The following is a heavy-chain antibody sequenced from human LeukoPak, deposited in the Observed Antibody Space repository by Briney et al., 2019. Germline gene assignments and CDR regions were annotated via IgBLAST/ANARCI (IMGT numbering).Heavy chain of an antibody. CDR2: IYYSGST. D-gene: IGHD1-26*01. J-gene: IGHJ4*02. CDR3: ARDGYSAIDY. Sequence: SETLSLTCTVSGGPISSYYWSWIRQPPGKGLEWIGYIYYSGSTNYNPSLKSRVTISVDTSKKQFSLKLTSVTAADTAVYYCARDGYSAIDYWGQGTLVTVSS. CDR1: GGPISSYY. V-gene: IGHV4-59*01.